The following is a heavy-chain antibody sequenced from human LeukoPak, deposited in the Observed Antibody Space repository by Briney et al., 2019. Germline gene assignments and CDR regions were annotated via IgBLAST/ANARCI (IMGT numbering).Heavy chain of an antibody. CDR1: GFSVSSNY. CDR2: IYSGGNT. Sequence: PGGSLRLSCAPSGFSVSSNYMNWVRQAPGKGLEWVSVIYSGGNTYYADSVKGRFTISRDNSKNTLYLQMNSLRAEDTAVYYCARTPMFYFYGMDVWGRGTTVTVSS. D-gene: IGHD2-15*01. CDR3: ARTPMFYFYGMDV. V-gene: IGHV3-66*01. J-gene: IGHJ6*02.